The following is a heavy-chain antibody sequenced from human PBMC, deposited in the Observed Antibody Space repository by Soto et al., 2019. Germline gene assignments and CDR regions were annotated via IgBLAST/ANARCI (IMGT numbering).Heavy chain of an antibody. J-gene: IGHJ6*02. CDR2: ISAYNGNT. CDR1: GYTFTSYG. V-gene: IGHV1-18*01. D-gene: IGHD5-12*01. Sequence: QVQLVQSGAEVKKPGASVKVSCKASGYTFTSYGISWVRQAPGQGLEWMGWISAYNGNTNYAQKLQGRVTMTTDTSTSTAYMELRSLRSDDTAVYYCARDRVATSPDLFRYGMDVWGQGTTVTVSS. CDR3: ARDRVATSPDLFRYGMDV.